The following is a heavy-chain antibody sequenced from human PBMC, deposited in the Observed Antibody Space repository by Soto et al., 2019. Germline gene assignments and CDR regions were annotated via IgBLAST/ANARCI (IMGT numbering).Heavy chain of an antibody. V-gene: IGHV1-69*13. Sequence: QVQLVQSGAEVKKPGASVKVSCKASGYTFTSYAMHWVRQAPGQRLEWMGGIIPIFGTANYAQKFQGRVTITPDESTSTAYMELSSLRSEDTAVYYCARGAEYYYDSSGYFNWFDPWGQGTLVTVSS. CDR2: IIPIFGTA. CDR1: GYTFTSYA. D-gene: IGHD3-22*01. CDR3: ARGAEYYYDSSGYFNWFDP. J-gene: IGHJ5*02.